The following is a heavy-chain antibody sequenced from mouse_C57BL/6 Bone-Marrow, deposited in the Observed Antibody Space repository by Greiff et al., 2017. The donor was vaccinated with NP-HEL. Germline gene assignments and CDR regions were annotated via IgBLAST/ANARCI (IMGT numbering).Heavy chain of an antibody. CDR1: GYTFTDYY. CDR2: IYPGSGNT. CDR3: ARETQAYFDY. Sequence: VKLQESGAELVRPGASVKLSCKASGYTFTDYYINWVKQRPGQGLEWIARIYPGSGNTYYNEKFKGKATLTAEKSSSTAYMQLSSLTSEDSAVYFCARETQAYFDYWGQGTTLTVSS. J-gene: IGHJ2*01. V-gene: IGHV1-76*01. D-gene: IGHD3-2*02.